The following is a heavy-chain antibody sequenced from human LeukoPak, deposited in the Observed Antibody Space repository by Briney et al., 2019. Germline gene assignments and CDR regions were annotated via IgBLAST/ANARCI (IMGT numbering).Heavy chain of an antibody. CDR3: AKRAYTSSSLLYYFDY. CDR1: GFTFNNYG. V-gene: IGHV3-23*01. CDR2: ISGSGGAT. D-gene: IGHD6-6*01. J-gene: IGHJ4*02. Sequence: GGSLRLSCAASGFTFNNYGMSWVGQAPGKGLGGVSTISGSGGATYYADSVKGRFTISRDNFKNTLYLQMNSLRAEDTAVYYCAKRAYTSSSLLYYFDYWGQGTLVTVSS.